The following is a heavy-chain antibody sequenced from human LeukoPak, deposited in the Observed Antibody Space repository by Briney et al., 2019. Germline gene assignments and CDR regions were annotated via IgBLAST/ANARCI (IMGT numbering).Heavy chain of an antibody. Sequence: GASVKVSCKASGYTFTSYGITWVRQAPGQGLEWMGWISAYNFKTDYAQKLQDRVTMTTDTSTSTVYMELRSLTSDDTAVYYCARDSGEGNWFDPWGQGTLITVSS. CDR3: ARDSGEGNWFDP. J-gene: IGHJ5*02. D-gene: IGHD4-17*01. CDR1: GYTFTSYG. V-gene: IGHV1-18*01. CDR2: ISAYNFKT.